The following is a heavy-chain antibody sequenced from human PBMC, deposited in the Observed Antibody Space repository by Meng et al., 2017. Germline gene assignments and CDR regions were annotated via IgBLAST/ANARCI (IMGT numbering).Heavy chain of an antibody. CDR1: GFTFSSYA. CDR3: ASNLGLVVVDYYFDY. CDR2: ISYDGSNK. J-gene: IGHJ4*02. Sequence: GGSLRLSCAASGFTFSSYAMHWVRQAPGKGLEWVAVISYDGSNKYYADSVKGRFTISRDNSKNTLYLQMNSLRAEETAVYYCASNLGLVVVDYYFDYWGQGTLVTVSS. V-gene: IGHV3-30*04. D-gene: IGHD2-15*01.